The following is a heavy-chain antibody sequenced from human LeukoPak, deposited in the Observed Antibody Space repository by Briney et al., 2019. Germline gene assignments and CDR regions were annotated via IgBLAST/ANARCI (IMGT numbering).Heavy chain of an antibody. Sequence: GGSLRLSCAASGFTFSSYWMHWVRQAPGKGLVWASCINTDGSYIRYADSVKGRFTISRDNSKNTLYLQMNSLRAEDTAVYYCARDQLLWFGESWVDYWGQGTLVTVSS. D-gene: IGHD3-10*01. J-gene: IGHJ4*02. V-gene: IGHV3-74*01. CDR2: INTDGSYI. CDR1: GFTFSSYW. CDR3: ARDQLLWFGESWVDY.